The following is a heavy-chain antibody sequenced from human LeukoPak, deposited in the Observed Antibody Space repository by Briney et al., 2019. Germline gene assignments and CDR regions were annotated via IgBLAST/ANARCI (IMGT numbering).Heavy chain of an antibody. Sequence: GASVKVSCKPSGYTFTGYYIQWVRQAPGQGLEWMGWINTNTGNPTYAQGFTGRFVFSLDTSVSTAYLQISSLKAEDTAVYYCARDSYYDSSGSTFDYWGQGTLVTVSS. CDR2: INTNTGNP. CDR1: GYTFTGYY. J-gene: IGHJ4*02. V-gene: IGHV7-4-1*02. D-gene: IGHD3-22*01. CDR3: ARDSYYDSSGSTFDY.